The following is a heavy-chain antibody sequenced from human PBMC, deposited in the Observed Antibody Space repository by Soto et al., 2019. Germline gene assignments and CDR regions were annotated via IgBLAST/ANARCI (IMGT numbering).Heavy chain of an antibody. CDR1: GYTFTSYY. CDR2: IHPSGGST. CDR3: ARDLGGIATRPPQA. D-gene: IGHD6-6*01. Sequence: ASVKVSCKASGYTFTSYYMHWVRQAPGQGLEWMGIIHPSGGSTTYAQKFQGRVTMTRDTSTSTVYMELSSPRSEDTAVYYCARDLGGIATRPPQAWGQGTLVTVSS. J-gene: IGHJ4*02. V-gene: IGHV1-46*01.